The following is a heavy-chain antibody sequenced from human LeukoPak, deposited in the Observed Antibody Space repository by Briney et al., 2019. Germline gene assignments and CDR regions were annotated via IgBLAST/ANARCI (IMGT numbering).Heavy chain of an antibody. CDR1: GGSISSSSYY. V-gene: IGHV4-39*01. J-gene: IGHJ6*03. Sequence: SETLSLTCTVSGGSISSSSYYWGWIRQPPGKGLEWIGSIYYSGSTYYNPSLTSRVTISVDTSKNQFSLKLSSVTAADTAVYYCASNPAANYYYYYMDVWGKGTTVTVPS. CDR2: IYYSGST. CDR3: ASNPAANYYYYYMDV. D-gene: IGHD1-14*01.